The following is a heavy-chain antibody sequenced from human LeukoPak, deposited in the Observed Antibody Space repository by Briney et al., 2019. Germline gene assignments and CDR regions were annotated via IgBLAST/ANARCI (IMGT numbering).Heavy chain of an antibody. D-gene: IGHD2-2*02. J-gene: IGHJ6*02. Sequence: ASVKVSCKASGYTFTSYGISWVRQAPGLGLEWMGWISAYNGNTNYAQKLQGRVTMTTDTSTSTAYMELRSLRSDDTAVYYCARDGDIVVVPAAIPYGMDVWGQGTTVTVSS. V-gene: IGHV1-18*01. CDR3: ARDGDIVVVPAAIPYGMDV. CDR2: ISAYNGNT. CDR1: GYTFTSYG.